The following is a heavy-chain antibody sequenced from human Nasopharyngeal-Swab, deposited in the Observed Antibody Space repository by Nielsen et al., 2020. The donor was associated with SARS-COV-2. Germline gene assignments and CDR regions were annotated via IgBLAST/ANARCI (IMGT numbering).Heavy chain of an antibody. CDR2: ISGSDGST. V-gene: IGHV3-23*01. D-gene: IGHD6-13*01. J-gene: IGHJ4*02. CDR3: AKAPGAAAGTVFDS. CDR1: EFTFNYYA. Sequence: GGSLRLSCAASEFTFNYYAMTWVRQTPGKGLEWVSAISGSDGSTHYADSVKGRFTISRGNSKDTVYLQMNNLRADDTAIYCAKAPGAAAGTVFDSWGQGTLVTVSS.